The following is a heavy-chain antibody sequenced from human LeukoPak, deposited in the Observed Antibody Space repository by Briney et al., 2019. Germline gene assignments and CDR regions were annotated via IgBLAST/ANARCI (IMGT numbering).Heavy chain of an antibody. CDR1: GGTFSSYA. CDR2: IIPIFGTA. D-gene: IGHD2-2*01. CDR3: ARLRIYCSSTSCSMEYYFDY. V-gene: IGHV1-69*13. J-gene: IGHJ4*02. Sequence: SVKVSCKASGGTFSSYAISWVRQAPGQGLEWMGGIIPIFGTANNAQKFQGRVTITADESTSTAYMELSSLRSEDTAVYYCARLRIYCSSTSCSMEYYFDYWGQGTLVTVSS.